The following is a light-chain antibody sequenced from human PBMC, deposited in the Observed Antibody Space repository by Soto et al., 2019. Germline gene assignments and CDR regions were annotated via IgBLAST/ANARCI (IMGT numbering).Light chain of an antibody. J-gene: IGKJ5*01. CDR3: QNHDSAPIT. CDR2: GAS. Sequence: EVVMTQSPATLSVSPGERATLSCRAGETVATNLAWYQQKPGQAPRLLISGASTRATGIPARFSGSGSGTEFTLTISSLQSEDVATYYCQNHDSAPITFGQGTRLEIK. CDR1: ETVATN. V-gene: IGKV3-15*01.